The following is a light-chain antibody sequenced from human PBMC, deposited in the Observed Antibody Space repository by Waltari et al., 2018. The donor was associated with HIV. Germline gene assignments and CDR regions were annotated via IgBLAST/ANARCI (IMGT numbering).Light chain of an antibody. CDR1: QSTSGW. J-gene: IGKJ1*01. V-gene: IGKV1-5*03. CDR3: QQYNTNSPRT. Sequence: DIQMTQSPSPLSASVGDRVNITCRPSQSTSGWLAWYQQKPGKAPTLLIYRASRLESGGPSRFSGSGSGSEFTHTISSLQPDDCATYYCQQYNTNSPRTFGQGTKVEIK. CDR2: RAS.